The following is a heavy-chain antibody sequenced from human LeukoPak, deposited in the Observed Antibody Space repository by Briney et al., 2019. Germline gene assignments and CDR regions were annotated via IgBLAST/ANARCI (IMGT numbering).Heavy chain of an antibody. Sequence: SETLSLTCTVSGGSISSYYWSWIRQPPGKGLEWIGYIYYSGSTNYNPSLKSRVTISVDTSKNQFSLKLSSVTAADTAVYYCARTNWDYCGNPRAFGMDVWGQGTTVTVSS. CDR3: ARTNWDYCGNPRAFGMDV. CDR2: IYYSGST. CDR1: GGSISSYY. D-gene: IGHD4-23*01. V-gene: IGHV4-59*01. J-gene: IGHJ6*02.